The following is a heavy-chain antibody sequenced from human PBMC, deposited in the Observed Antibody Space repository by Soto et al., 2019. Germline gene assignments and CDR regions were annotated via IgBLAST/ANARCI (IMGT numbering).Heavy chain of an antibody. V-gene: IGHV1-3*01. J-gene: IGHJ4*02. CDR2: INAGNGNT. CDR3: VRGKVAAGFDY. D-gene: IGHD6-13*01. Sequence: ASVKVSCKASGYTLTSYAMHWVRQAPGQRLEWMGWINAGNGNTKYSQKFQGRVTITRDTSASTAYMELSSLRSEDRAIYYCVRGKVAAGFDYWGQGALVTVSS. CDR1: GYTLTSYA.